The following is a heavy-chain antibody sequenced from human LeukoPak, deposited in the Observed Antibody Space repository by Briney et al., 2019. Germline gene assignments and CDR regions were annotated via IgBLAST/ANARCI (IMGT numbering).Heavy chain of an antibody. CDR1: GFTFSSYW. D-gene: IGHD3-10*01. V-gene: IGHV3-74*01. CDR3: ARDAGWFGEEDWFDP. J-gene: IGHJ5*02. Sequence: PGGSLRLSCAASGFTFSSYWMHWVRQAPGKGLVWVSRINSDGSSTSYADSVKGRFTISRDNAKNTLYLQMNSLRAEDTAVYYCARDAGWFGEEDWFDPWGQGTLVTVSS. CDR2: INSDGSST.